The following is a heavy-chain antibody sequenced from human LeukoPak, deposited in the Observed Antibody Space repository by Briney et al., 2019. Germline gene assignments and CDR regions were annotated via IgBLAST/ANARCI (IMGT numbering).Heavy chain of an antibody. J-gene: IGHJ5*02. V-gene: IGHV4-4*07. D-gene: IGHD2-2*02. CDR1: GGSISSYY. CDR3: ARDPYCSSSSCYTNWFDP. CDR2: IYTSGST. Sequence: SETLSLTCTVSGGSISSYYWSWIRQPAGKGLEWIGRIYTSGSTNYNPSLKSRVTLSVDRYKKQFSLKLRSVTAADTAVYYCARDPYCSSSSCYTNWFDPWGQGTLVTVSS.